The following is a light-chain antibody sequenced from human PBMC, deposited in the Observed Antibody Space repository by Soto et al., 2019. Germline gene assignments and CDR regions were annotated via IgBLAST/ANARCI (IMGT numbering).Light chain of an antibody. CDR3: CSYAGSYSVV. V-gene: IGLV2-11*01. CDR1: SSDVGAYNY. CDR2: DVS. J-gene: IGLJ2*01. Sequence: QSALTQPRSVSGSPGQSVTISCTGTSSDVGAYNYVSWYQQHPGKAPKLMIYDVSKRPSGVPDRFSGSKSGNTASLTISGLQVEDEADYYCCSYAGSYSVVFGGGTKLTVL.